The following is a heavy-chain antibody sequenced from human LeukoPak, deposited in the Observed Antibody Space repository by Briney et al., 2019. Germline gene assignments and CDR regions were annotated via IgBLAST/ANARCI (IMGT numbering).Heavy chain of an antibody. D-gene: IGHD3-22*01. V-gene: IGHV3-7*01. CDR3: ARDTYDSSGYYAHLDY. CDR2: IKLDGSEN. Sequence: GGSLRLSCAASGFTFSSHWMSWVRQAPGKGPEWVATIKLDGSENYYVDSVKGRFTISRDNAKNSLYLQMSSLRAEDTAVYYCARDTYDSSGYYAHLDYWGQGTLVTVSS. J-gene: IGHJ4*02. CDR1: GFTFSSHW.